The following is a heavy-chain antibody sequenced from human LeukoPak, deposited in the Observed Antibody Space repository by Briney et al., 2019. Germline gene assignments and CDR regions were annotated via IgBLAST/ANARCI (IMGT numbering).Heavy chain of an antibody. V-gene: IGHV1-2*02. J-gene: IGHJ5*02. CDR3: PRGGSGSYFSWLDP. CDR2: INPNSGGT. Sequence: ASVKVSCKASGYTFTGYYIHWVRQAPGQGLECMGWINPNSGGTNYAQKFQGRVTMTRDTSISTAYMELSRLRSDDTAVYYCPRGGSGSYFSWLDPWGQGSPVSVSS. CDR1: GYTFTGYY. D-gene: IGHD3-10*01.